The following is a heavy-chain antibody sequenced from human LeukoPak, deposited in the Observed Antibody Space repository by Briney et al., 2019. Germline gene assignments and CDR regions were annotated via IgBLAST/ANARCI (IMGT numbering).Heavy chain of an antibody. V-gene: IGHV4-38-2*02. CDR2: IYHSGST. CDR1: GYSISSGYY. CDR3: ARGGYYGSGNDFRFDP. J-gene: IGHJ5*02. D-gene: IGHD3-10*01. Sequence: SETLSLTCTVSGYSISSGYYWGWIRQPPGKGLEWIGSIYHSGSTYYNPSLKSRVTISVDTSKNQFSLKLTSVTAADTAVYFCARGGYYGSGNDFRFDPWGQGTLVTVSS.